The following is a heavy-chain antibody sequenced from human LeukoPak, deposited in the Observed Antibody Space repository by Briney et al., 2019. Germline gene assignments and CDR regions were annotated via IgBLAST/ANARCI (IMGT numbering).Heavy chain of an antibody. CDR3: ARADDFWSGYHPGLVSQDFDY. V-gene: IGHV1-2*02. J-gene: IGHJ4*02. CDR2: INPNSGGT. D-gene: IGHD3-3*01. CDR1: GYTFTDYY. Sequence: ASVKVSCKASGYTFTDYYMHWVRQAPGQGLEWMGWINPNSGGTNYAQKFQGRVTMTRDTSISTAYMELSRLRSDDTAVYYCARADDFWSGYHPGLVSQDFDYWGQGTLVTVSS.